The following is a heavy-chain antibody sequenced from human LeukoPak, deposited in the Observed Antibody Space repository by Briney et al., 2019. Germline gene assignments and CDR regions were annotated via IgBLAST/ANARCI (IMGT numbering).Heavy chain of an antibody. D-gene: IGHD5-12*01. J-gene: IGHJ4*02. V-gene: IGHV1-2*02. CDR2: INPNSGGT. Sequence: ASVKVSCKASGYTFTGYYMHSVRQAPGQGLEWMGWINPNSGGTNYAQKFQSRVTMTRDTSISTAYMELSRLRSDDTAVYYCARDFGRGYSGYDSNWGQGTLVTVSS. CDR3: ARDFGRGYSGYDSN. CDR1: GYTFTGYY.